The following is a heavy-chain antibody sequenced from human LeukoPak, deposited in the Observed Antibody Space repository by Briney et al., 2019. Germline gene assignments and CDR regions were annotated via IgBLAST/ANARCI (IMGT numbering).Heavy chain of an antibody. V-gene: IGHV1-2*02. CDR3: ARADTSLVNFYYFGMDV. J-gene: IGHJ6*02. CDR2: INTNSGET. Sequence: ASVKVSCKASGFTFTHYYIHSVRQAPGQGLEWMGCINTNSGETNYVQKFQGRVTMTRDTSINTAYMELSRLRSGDTAVYYCARADTSLVNFYYFGMDVWGQGTTVTVSS. D-gene: IGHD5-18*01. CDR1: GFTFTHYY.